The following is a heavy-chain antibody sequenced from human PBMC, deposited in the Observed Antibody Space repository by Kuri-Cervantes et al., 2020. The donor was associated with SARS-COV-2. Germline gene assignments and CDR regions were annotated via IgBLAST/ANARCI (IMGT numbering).Heavy chain of an antibody. CDR3: ARSHSGSYDSPPDY. V-gene: IGHV4-59*08. CDR2: IYYSGST. CDR1: GGSISSHY. Sequence: SETLSLTCTVSGGSISSHYWSWIRQPPGKGLEWIGYIYYSGSTNYNPSLKSRVTISVDTSKNQFSLKLSSVTAADTAVYYCARSHSGSYDSPPDYWGQGTLVTVS. J-gene: IGHJ4*02. D-gene: IGHD1-26*01.